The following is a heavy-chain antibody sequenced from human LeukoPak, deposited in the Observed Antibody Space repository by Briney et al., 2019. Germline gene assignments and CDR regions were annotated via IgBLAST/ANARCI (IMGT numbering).Heavy chain of an antibody. D-gene: IGHD3-22*01. CDR2: IYPGDSDT. Sequence: GESLNIPCKGSGYRFSNYWIGWVRQMPGKGLELMGAIYPGDSDTRYSPSFQGQVTISADKSITTAYLQWSSLRASDTATYFCTRQGVYYSDSSAFYYRVQGTLVTVSS. CDR3: TRQGVYYSDSSAFYY. V-gene: IGHV5-51*01. J-gene: IGHJ4*02. CDR1: GYRFSNYW.